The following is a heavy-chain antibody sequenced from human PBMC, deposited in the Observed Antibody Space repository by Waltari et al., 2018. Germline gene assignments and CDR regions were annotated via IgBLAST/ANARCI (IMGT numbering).Heavy chain of an antibody. D-gene: IGHD3-10*01. Sequence: EVQLLESGGGLVQPGGSLRLSCAASGFTFSSYAMSWVRQAPGKGLEWVSVIYSGGSTYYADSVKGRFTISRDSARNSLYLQMNSLRAEDTAVYYCARIRGVSGSYYSDFWGQGTLVTVSS. CDR2: IYSGGST. J-gene: IGHJ4*02. CDR3: ARIRGVSGSYYSDF. V-gene: IGHV3-23*03. CDR1: GFTFSSYA.